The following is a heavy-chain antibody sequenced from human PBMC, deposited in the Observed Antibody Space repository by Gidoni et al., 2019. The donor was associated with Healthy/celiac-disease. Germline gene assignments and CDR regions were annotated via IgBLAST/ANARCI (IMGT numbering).Heavy chain of an antibody. CDR3: ARDSSVVGATTSPGY. V-gene: IGHV3-33*01. CDR2: MWYDGSNK. J-gene: IGHJ4*02. D-gene: IGHD2-15*01. CDR1: GFTISSDG. Sequence: QMQLVESGGGVVHPGRSLRPSRAASGFTISSDGMHWVRQARGKGLEWVAVMWYDGSNKYYADSVKGRFTISRDSSKNTLYLQMNSLRAEDTAVYYCARDSSVVGATTSPGYWGQGTLVTVSS.